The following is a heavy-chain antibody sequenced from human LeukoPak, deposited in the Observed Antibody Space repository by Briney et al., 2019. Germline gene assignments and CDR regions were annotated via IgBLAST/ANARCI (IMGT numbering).Heavy chain of an antibody. Sequence: SETLSLTCTVSGGSISSSSYYWGWIRQPPGKGLEWIGSIYYSGSTYYNPSLKSRVTISVDTSKNQFSLMLSSVTAADTAVYYCARAAYSSGWYVAYWGQGTLVTVSS. CDR2: IYYSGST. D-gene: IGHD6-19*01. CDR1: GGSISSSSYY. V-gene: IGHV4-39*07. CDR3: ARAAYSSGWYVAY. J-gene: IGHJ4*02.